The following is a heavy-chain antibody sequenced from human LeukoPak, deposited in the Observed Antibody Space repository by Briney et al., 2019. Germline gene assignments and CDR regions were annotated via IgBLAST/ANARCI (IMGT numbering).Heavy chain of an antibody. J-gene: IGHJ4*02. CDR3: TGRNYDILTGYPY. D-gene: IGHD3-9*01. CDR2: IRSKAYSGTT. V-gene: IGHV3-49*04. Sequence: PGGSLRLSCTASGFTFGDYAMSWVRQAPGKGLEWVGFIRSKAYSGTTEYAVSVKGRFTISRDDSKSIAYLQMNSLKTEDTAVYYCTGRNYDILTGYPYWGQGTLVTVSS. CDR1: GFTFGDYA.